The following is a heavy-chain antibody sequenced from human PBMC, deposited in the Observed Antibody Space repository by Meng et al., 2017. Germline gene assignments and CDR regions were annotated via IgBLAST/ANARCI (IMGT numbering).Heavy chain of an antibody. Sequence: GESLKISCAASGFTFSDYYMSWIRRAPGKGLEWVSYISSSGSTIYYTDSVKGRFTISRDNAKNSLYLQMNSLSAEDTAVYYCATTGPTTVTTRPYYYYGMDVWGQGTTVTVSS. CDR2: ISSSGSTI. CDR1: GFTFSDYY. V-gene: IGHV3-11*04. CDR3: ATTGPTTVTTRPYYYYGMDV. J-gene: IGHJ6*02. D-gene: IGHD4-17*01.